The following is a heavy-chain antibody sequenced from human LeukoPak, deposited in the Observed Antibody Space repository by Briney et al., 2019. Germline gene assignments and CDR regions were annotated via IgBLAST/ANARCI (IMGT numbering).Heavy chain of an antibody. CDR2: IRYDGSNT. CDR3: AKEAVYGDYFDY. V-gene: IGHV3-30*02. J-gene: IGHJ4*02. CDR1: GFTFSSYG. Sequence: GGSLRLSCAVSGFTFSSYGMHWVRQAPGKGLEWVSFIRYDGSNTYYPDSVKGRFTISRDTSKNTLYLQMNSLRAEDTAVYYCAKEAVYGDYFDYWGQGTLVTVSS. D-gene: IGHD4-17*01.